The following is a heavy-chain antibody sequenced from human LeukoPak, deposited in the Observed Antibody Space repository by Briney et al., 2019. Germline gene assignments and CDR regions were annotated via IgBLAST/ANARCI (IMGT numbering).Heavy chain of an antibody. CDR1: GFTFTNNF. CDR3: ARLYSNYGFGSGYFDL. CDR2: IYPGDSDT. V-gene: IGHV5-51*01. Sequence: GGSLRLSCAASGFTFTNNFMSWVRQMPGKGLEWMGIIYPGDSDTRYSPSFQGQVTISADKSISTAYLQWSSLKASDTAMYYCARLYSNYGFGSGYFDLWGRGTLVTVSS. J-gene: IGHJ2*01. D-gene: IGHD4-11*01.